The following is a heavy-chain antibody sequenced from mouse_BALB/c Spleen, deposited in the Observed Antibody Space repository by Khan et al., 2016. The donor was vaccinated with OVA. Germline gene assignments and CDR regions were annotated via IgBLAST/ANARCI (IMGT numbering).Heavy chain of an antibody. V-gene: IGHV3-2*02. CDR3: ARGLAY. CDR2: ISYSGST. CDR1: GYSITSDYA. D-gene: IGHD3-3*01. Sequence: EVQLQESGPGLVKPSQSLSLTCTVTGYSITSDYAWNWIRQFPGNKLEWMGYISYSGSTSYTPSLKRRISITRDTSKNQFFLQLNSVTTEDTATYYCARGLAYWGQGTLVTVSA. J-gene: IGHJ3*01.